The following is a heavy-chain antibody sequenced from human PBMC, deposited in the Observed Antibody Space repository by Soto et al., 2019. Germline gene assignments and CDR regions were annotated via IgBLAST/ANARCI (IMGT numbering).Heavy chain of an antibody. J-gene: IGHJ4*02. CDR3: ARDHLGYCSGGSCSWSEYFDC. CDR1: GFTFSSYW. Sequence: GGSLRLSCAVSGFTFSSYWMSWVRQAPGKGLEWVANIKEDGSEKYYVDSVKGRFTISRDNAKNSLYLQMNSLRAEDAAVYYCARDHLGYCSGGSCSWSEYFDCWGQGTLVTVSS. D-gene: IGHD2-15*01. V-gene: IGHV3-7*04. CDR2: IKEDGSEK.